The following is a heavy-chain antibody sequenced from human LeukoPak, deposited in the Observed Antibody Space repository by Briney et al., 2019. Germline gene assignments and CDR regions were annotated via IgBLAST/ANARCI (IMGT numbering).Heavy chain of an antibody. V-gene: IGHV1-8*01. Sequence: ASVKVSCKASGYTFTSYDINWGRQATGQGLEGMGWMNPNSGNTGYAQKFQGRVTMTRNTSISTAYMELSSLRSEDTAVYYCARGGSGSSWYGFYYYYMDVWGKGTTVTVSS. J-gene: IGHJ6*03. CDR1: GYTFTSYD. CDR3: ARGGSGSSWYGFYYYYMDV. D-gene: IGHD6-13*01. CDR2: MNPNSGNT.